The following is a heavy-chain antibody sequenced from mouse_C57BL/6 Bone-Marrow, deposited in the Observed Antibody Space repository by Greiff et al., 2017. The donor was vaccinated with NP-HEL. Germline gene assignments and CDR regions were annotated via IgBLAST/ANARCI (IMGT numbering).Heavy chain of an antibody. CDR1: GFTFSDYG. CDR2: ISSGSSTI. J-gene: IGHJ4*01. V-gene: IGHV5-17*01. D-gene: IGHD2-14*01. Sequence: EVKLQESGGGLVKPGGSLKLSCAASGFTFSDYGMHWVRQAPEKGLEWVAYISSGSSTIYYADTVKGRFTISRDNAKNTLFLQMTSLRSEDTAMYYCARGYRGAMDYWGQGTSVTVSS. CDR3: ARGYRGAMDY.